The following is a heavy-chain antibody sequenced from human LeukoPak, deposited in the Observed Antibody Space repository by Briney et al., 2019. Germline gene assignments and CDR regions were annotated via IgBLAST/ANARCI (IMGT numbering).Heavy chain of an antibody. CDR2: INSDGSST. CDR3: ARALGSSGFFDY. Sequence: GGSLRLSCAASGFSFSNYWMTWVRQAPGKGLVWVSRINSDGSSTSYADSVKGRFTISRDNAKNTLYLQMNSLRAEDTAVYYCARALGSSGFFDYWGQGTLVTVSS. J-gene: IGHJ4*02. D-gene: IGHD6-19*01. V-gene: IGHV3-74*01. CDR1: GFSFSNYW.